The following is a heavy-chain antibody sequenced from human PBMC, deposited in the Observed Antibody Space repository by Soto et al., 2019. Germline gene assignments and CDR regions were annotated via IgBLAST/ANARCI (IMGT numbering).Heavy chain of an antibody. D-gene: IGHD6-19*01. V-gene: IGHV3-23*01. J-gene: IGHJ6*02. CDR1: GFTFSSYA. Sequence: EVQLLESGGGLVQPGGSLRLSCAASGFTFSSYAMTWVRQAPGKGLEWVSAISGSGGSTYYADSVKGRFTISRDNSKNTLYLQMNSLRAEDTAVYYCAKPDLIAVSLYYYYGMDVWGQGTTVTVSS. CDR2: ISGSGGST. CDR3: AKPDLIAVSLYYYYGMDV.